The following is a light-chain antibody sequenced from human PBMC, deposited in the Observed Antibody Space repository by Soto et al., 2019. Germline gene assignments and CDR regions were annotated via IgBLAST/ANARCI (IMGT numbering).Light chain of an antibody. J-gene: IGKJ1*01. Sequence: DTVLTQSPGTLSLTSGERATLSCRASQSISGTYLAWYQQKPGQSPRLLIYSASTRAPGIPDRFSGSGSGTDFTLTISRLEPEDFSVYYCQPYGSSPSTFGRGNKVEIK. CDR2: SAS. CDR1: QSISGTY. V-gene: IGKV3-20*01. CDR3: QPYGSSPST.